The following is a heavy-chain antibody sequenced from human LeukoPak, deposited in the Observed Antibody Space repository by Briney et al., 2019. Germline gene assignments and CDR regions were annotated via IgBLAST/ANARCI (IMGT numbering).Heavy chain of an antibody. D-gene: IGHD3-3*01. V-gene: IGHV1-18*01. J-gene: IGHJ5*02. CDR1: GYTFTSYG. CDR2: ISAYNGNT. Sequence: GASVKVSCKASGYTFTSYGISWVRQAPGQGLEWMGWISAYNGNTNYAQKLQGRVTMTTDTSTSTAYMELRSLRSDDTAMYYCARDPGTHGPLYDFWSGYYTNWFDPWGQGTLVTVSS. CDR3: ARDPGTHGPLYDFWSGYYTNWFDP.